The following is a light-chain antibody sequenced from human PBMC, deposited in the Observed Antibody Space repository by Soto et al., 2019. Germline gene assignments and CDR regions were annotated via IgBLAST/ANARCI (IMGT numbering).Light chain of an antibody. CDR3: QRYNNWPLT. V-gene: IGKV3-15*01. Sequence: EVVMTQSPATLSVSPGEVATLSCRARQGIGATLAGYQHKPGQTPRLLIYDTSTRATGVPARFSGSRSGTEFTLTINSLQSEDFAGYYCQRYNNWPLTVGGGTKVERK. J-gene: IGKJ4*01. CDR1: QGIGAT. CDR2: DTS.